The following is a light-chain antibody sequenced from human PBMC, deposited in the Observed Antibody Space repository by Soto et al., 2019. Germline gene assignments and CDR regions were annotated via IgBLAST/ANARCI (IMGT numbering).Light chain of an antibody. J-gene: IGKJ5*01. V-gene: IGKV1-33*01. CDR2: DAS. CDR3: QQYDTFPLT. CDR1: QDINNF. Sequence: DMQMTQSPSSLSASVGDRVTITCQASQDINNFLNWYQQKPGKAPELLIYDASNLQTGVPSRFSGSGSGTDFTFTISSLQPEDIATYYCQQYDTFPLTFGQGTRLEIK.